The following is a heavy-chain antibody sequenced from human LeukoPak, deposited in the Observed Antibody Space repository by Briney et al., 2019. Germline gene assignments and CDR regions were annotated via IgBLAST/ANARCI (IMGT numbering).Heavy chain of an antibody. J-gene: IGHJ4*02. V-gene: IGHV3-15*01. D-gene: IGHD3-16*01. CDR1: GFTFSNAW. Sequence: GGSLRLSCVASGFTFSNAWMNWVRQAPGKGLEWVGRIKSKVNGGTTDYAAPVKGRFTISRDDSKNTVYLRMDSLNTEDTAVYYCSTGGYFFDFWGQGTLVTVSS. CDR3: STGGYFFDF. CDR2: IKSKVNGGTT.